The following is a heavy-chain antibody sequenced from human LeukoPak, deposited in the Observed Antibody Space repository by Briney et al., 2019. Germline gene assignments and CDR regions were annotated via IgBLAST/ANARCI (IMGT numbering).Heavy chain of an antibody. CDR2: IYPGDSDT. CDR1: GNSFTNYW. Sequence: GESLKISCKGSGNSFTNYWIGWVRQMPGKGLEWMGIIYPGDSDTRNSPSFQGQVTMSVDKSISTAYLQWSSLKASDTAMSYCARRYSGSDFYFDYWGQGTLVTVSS. CDR3: ARRYSGSDFYFDY. J-gene: IGHJ4*02. D-gene: IGHD5-12*01. V-gene: IGHV5-51*01.